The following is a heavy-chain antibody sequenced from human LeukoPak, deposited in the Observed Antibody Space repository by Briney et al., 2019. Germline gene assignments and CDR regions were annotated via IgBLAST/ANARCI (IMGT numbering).Heavy chain of an antibody. Sequence: SETPSLTCSVSGGSISSYYWSWIRQPPGRGLEWIGYIYYSGSTNYNPSLKSRVTISVDTSKNQFSLKLSSVTAADTAVYYCARLHYDFWSGYYTYYFDYWGQGTLVTVSS. D-gene: IGHD3-3*01. J-gene: IGHJ4*02. V-gene: IGHV4-59*08. CDR3: ARLHYDFWSGYYTYYFDY. CDR2: IYYSGST. CDR1: GGSISSYY.